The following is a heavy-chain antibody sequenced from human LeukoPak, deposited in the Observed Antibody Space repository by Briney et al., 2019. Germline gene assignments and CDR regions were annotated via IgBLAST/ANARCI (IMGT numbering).Heavy chain of an antibody. CDR1: GRSFSGYY. V-gene: IGHV4-34*01. CDR3: ARLVKSSSSKGYYYYMDV. CDR2: INHSGST. D-gene: IGHD6-6*01. J-gene: IGHJ6*03. Sequence: SETLSLTCDVYGRSFSGYYWSWIRQPPGKGLEWIGEINHSGSTNYNPPLKSRVTISVDTSKNQFSLKLSSVTAADTAVYYCARLVKSSSSKGYYYYMDVWGKGTTVTVSS.